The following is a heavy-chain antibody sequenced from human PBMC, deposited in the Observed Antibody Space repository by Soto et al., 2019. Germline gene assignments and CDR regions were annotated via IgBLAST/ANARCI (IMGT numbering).Heavy chain of an antibody. CDR3: ARGDYYGSGSYYNSAAEYFQH. V-gene: IGHV1-69*02. CDR2: IIPILGIA. CDR1: GGTFSSYT. J-gene: IGHJ1*01. Sequence: VQLVQSGAEVKKPGSSVKVSCKASGGTFSSYTISWVRQAPGQGLEWMGRIIPILGIANYAQKFQGRVTITADKSTSTAYMELSSLRSEDTAVYYCARGDYYGSGSYYNSAAEYFQHWGQGTLVTVSS. D-gene: IGHD3-10*01.